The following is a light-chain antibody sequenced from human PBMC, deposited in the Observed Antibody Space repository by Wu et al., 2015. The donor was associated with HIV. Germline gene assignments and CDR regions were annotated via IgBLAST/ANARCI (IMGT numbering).Light chain of an antibody. CDR1: QDISRY. CDR2: SAS. V-gene: IGKV1-9*01. J-gene: IGKJ3*01. Sequence: DIHLTQSPSFLSASVGDRVTITCRASQDISRYLAWYQQKPGIAPKLLIYSASSLQSGVPSRFSGSGSGTEFTLTISSLRPEDFATYSCHQVNSYPPTFGPGTTVHIK. CDR3: HQVNSYPPT.